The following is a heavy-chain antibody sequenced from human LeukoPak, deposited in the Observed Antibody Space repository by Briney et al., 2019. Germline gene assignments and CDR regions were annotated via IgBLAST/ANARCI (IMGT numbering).Heavy chain of an antibody. CDR3: ARPYSSSWYSFSA. V-gene: IGHV1-2*02. CDR1: GYTFTGYY. Sequence: ASVKVSCKASGYTFTGYYMHWVRQAPGQGLEWMGWINPNSGGTNYAQRFQGRVTMTRDTSISTAYMELSRLRSDDTAVYYCARPYSSSWYSFSAWGQGTLVTVSS. J-gene: IGHJ5*02. D-gene: IGHD6-13*01. CDR2: INPNSGGT.